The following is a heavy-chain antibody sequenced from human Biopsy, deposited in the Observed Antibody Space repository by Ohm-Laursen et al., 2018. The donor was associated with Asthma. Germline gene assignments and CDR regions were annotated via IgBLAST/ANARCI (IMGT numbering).Heavy chain of an antibody. V-gene: IGHV3-7*01. J-gene: IGHJ1*01. D-gene: IGHD3-3*02. CDR1: GFTFGDYW. CDR2: IKHDGSEK. Sequence: SLRLSCAASGFTFGDYWMSWVRQVPGKGLGWVANIKHDGSEKNHVDSLKGRFTISRDNAKNSPYLQMNSLRAEDTAVYYCARTFHFWSPYHAEHYQLWGQGTLVTVSS. CDR3: ARTFHFWSPYHAEHYQL.